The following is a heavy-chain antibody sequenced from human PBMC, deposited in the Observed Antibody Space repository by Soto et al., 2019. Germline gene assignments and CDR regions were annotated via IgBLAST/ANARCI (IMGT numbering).Heavy chain of an antibody. CDR1: GFTFSHAW. V-gene: IGHV3-15*01. CDR3: YIPFYYHSMDV. D-gene: IGHD3-10*01. Sequence: EVQLVESGGGLVKPGGSLRISCTASGFTFSHAWMTWVRQTPGMGLEWVGRIKSLSDGGTADYGAPVKGTFTLSRDDLRITVFLQMTSLKSDVTSVYYCYIPFYYHSMDVWGQGTTVTVSS. CDR2: IKSLSDGGTA. J-gene: IGHJ6*02.